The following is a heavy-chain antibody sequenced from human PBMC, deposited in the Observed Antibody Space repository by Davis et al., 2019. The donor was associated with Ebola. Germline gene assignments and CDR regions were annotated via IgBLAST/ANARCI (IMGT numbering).Heavy chain of an antibody. V-gene: IGHV3-48*04. J-gene: IGHJ4*02. CDR1: GFTFSSYS. CDR2: ISSSSSTI. CDR3: ARDHGQGIRLLYYLDY. Sequence: GGSLRLSCAASGFTFSSYSMNWVRQAPGKGLEWVSYISSSSSTIYYADSVKGRFTVSRDNSKNTLFLQMNSLRAEDTAMYYCARDHGQGIRLLYYLDYWGQGSLVTVSS. D-gene: IGHD3-10*01.